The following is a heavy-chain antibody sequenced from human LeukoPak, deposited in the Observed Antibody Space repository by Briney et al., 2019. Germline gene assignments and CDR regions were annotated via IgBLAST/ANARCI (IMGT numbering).Heavy chain of an antibody. J-gene: IGHJ4*02. CDR3: ARTHHYYDSSGTFDY. V-gene: IGHV3-53*01. CDR1: GFTVSSNY. CDR2: IYSGGST. D-gene: IGHD3-22*01. Sequence: GGSLRLSCAASGFTVSSNYMSWVRQAPGKGLEWVSVIYSGGSTYYADSVKGRFTISRDNSKNTLYLQMNSLRAEDTAVYYCARTHHYYDSSGTFDYWGQGTLVTVSS.